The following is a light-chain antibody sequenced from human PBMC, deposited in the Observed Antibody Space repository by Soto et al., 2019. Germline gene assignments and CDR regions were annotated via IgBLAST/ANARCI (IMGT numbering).Light chain of an antibody. V-gene: IGKV3-20*01. CDR1: QSVRSSY. CDR3: QQYGSSPPWT. Sequence: EIVLTQSPGTLSLSPGERATLSCRASQSVRSSYLAWYQHKPGQAPRLLMYGASSRATGIPDRFSGSGSGSDFTLTISRLEPEDFAVYYCQQYGSSPPWTFGQGTKWIS. J-gene: IGKJ1*01. CDR2: GAS.